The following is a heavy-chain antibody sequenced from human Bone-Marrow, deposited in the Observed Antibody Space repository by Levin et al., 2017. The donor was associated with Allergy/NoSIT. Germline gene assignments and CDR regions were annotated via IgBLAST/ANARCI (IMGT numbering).Heavy chain of an antibody. V-gene: IGHV3-15*07. J-gene: IGHJ3*02. D-gene: IGHD2-8*02. CDR1: GFTFSNAW. CDR2: IKSKTDGATV. Sequence: NPGGSLRLSCAASGFTFSNAWMNWVRQVPGKGLEWVGRIKSKTDGATVDYAAPVKGRFIISRDDSKNTLFLQMNNLKTDDAAVYYCTSGGMYYNTGGELNAFDIWGQGTLVTVSS. CDR3: TSGGMYYNTGGELNAFDI.